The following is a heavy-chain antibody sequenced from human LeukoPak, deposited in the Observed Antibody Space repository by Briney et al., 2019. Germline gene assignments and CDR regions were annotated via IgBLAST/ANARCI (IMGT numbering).Heavy chain of an antibody. V-gene: IGHV1-24*01. D-gene: IGHD5-18*01. J-gene: IGHJ4*02. Sequence: ASVKVSCKVSGYTLTELSMHWVRQAPGKGLEWMGGFDPEDGETIYAQKFQGRVTMTEDTSTDTAYMELSSLKSEDTAVYYCATARGDTAMVPGVHFDYWGQGTLVTVSS. CDR3: ATARGDTAMVPGVHFDY. CDR1: GYTLTELS. CDR2: FDPEDGET.